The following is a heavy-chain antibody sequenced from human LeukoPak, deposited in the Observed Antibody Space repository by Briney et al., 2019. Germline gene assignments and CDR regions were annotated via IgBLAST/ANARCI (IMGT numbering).Heavy chain of an antibody. CDR3: ARDLSLGGNAKFDY. CDR2: ISSSGRTI. V-gene: IGHV3-48*03. D-gene: IGHD4-23*01. CDR1: GFTLSSYE. J-gene: IGHJ4*02. Sequence: GGSLRLSCTVSGFTLSSYEMNWVRLAPGQGLERVSYISSSGRTIYYADSVKGRCTITSDNATNSLYLQMNSLRAEDTADYYGARDLSLGGNAKFDYWGLGTLVTVSS.